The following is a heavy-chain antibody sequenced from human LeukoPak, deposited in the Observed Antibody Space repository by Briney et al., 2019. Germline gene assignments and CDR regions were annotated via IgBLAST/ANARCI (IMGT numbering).Heavy chain of an antibody. CDR3: ARRYCTNGVCYDDRGAFDI. CDR1: GGTFSSYA. Sequence: SVKVSCKASGGTFSSYAISWVRQAPGQGLEWMGGIIPIFGTTNYAQKFQGRVTITADKSTTSAYMELSSLRSEDTAVYYCARRYCTNGVCYDDRGAFDIWGQGTMVTVSS. V-gene: IGHV1-69*06. J-gene: IGHJ3*02. CDR2: IIPIFGTT. D-gene: IGHD2-8*01.